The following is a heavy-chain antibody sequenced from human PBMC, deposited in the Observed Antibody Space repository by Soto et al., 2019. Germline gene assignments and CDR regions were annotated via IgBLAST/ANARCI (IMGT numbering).Heavy chain of an antibody. Sequence: QVQLQESGPGLVKPSGTLSLTCAVSGVSISSSQWWSWVRQPLGRGLEWIGEIYHNGHTNYNPSLRSLLTMSLDKSKNQVSLKLSSVTAADTATYYCGRTKDFFYGVDVWGQGTTVTVSS. CDR2: IYHNGHT. CDR3: GRTKDFFYGVDV. J-gene: IGHJ6*02. V-gene: IGHV4-4*02. CDR1: GVSISSSQW.